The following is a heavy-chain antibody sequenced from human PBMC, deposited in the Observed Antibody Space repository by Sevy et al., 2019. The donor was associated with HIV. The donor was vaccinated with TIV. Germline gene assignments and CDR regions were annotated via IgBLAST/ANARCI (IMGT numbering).Heavy chain of an antibody. D-gene: IGHD3-10*01. Sequence: SGPTLVKPTQTLTLTCTLSGLLLNTRGVGVGWIRQPPGKALEWLALIYWDDITYYRPSLKSRLTIITDTSDVVVLTMTDMDPVDTATYYCTHNGRDSYYRVFVWGQGALVTVSS. CDR2: IYWDDIT. CDR1: GLLLNTRGVG. CDR3: THNGRDSYYRVFV. V-gene: IGHV2-5*02. J-gene: IGHJ4*02.